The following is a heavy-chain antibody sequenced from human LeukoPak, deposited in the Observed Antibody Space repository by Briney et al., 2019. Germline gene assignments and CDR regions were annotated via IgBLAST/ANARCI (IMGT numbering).Heavy chain of an antibody. CDR1: GGSINNYY. J-gene: IGHJ4*02. Sequence: SEALSLTCTVSGGSINNYYWSWIRQPPGKGLEWIGYIYYRGSTNYNPSLKSRVTFSVDTSKNQFSLKLNSVTAADTAVYYCARGGDYGDLRYFDYWGQGTLVTVSS. CDR2: IYYRGST. V-gene: IGHV4-59*01. D-gene: IGHD4-17*01. CDR3: ARGGDYGDLRYFDY.